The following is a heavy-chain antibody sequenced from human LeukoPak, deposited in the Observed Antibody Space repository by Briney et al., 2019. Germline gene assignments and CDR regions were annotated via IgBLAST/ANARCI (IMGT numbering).Heavy chain of an antibody. Sequence: PGGSPRLSCAASGFTFRNYAMNWVRQAPGKGLEWVSGISGSGSRTYYADSVKGRFTISRDNSNNTLSLQMTSLRVEDTAIYFCAKDSDIPGSFDYWGQGTPVTVSP. D-gene: IGHD2-21*02. J-gene: IGHJ4*02. CDR1: GFTFRNYA. CDR2: ISGSGSRT. CDR3: AKDSDIPGSFDY. V-gene: IGHV3-23*01.